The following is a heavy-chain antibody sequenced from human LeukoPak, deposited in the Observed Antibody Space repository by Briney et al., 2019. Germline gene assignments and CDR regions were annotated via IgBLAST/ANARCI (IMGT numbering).Heavy chain of an antibody. V-gene: IGHV4-39*07. J-gene: IGHJ4*02. Sequence: SETLSLTCTVSGGSINSNNYYWGWIRQPPGKGLEWIGSMYYSGNTYYNSSLKSRVTISVDTSKNQFSLKLSSVTAADTAVYYCARGCGGDWYSFEYWGQGTLVTVSS. CDR3: ARGCGGDWYSFEY. CDR1: GGSINSNNYY. D-gene: IGHD2-21*01. CDR2: MYYSGNT.